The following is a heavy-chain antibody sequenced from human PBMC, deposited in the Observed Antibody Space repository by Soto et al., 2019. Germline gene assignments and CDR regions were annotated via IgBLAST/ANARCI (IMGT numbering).Heavy chain of an antibody. V-gene: IGHV4-39*01. J-gene: IGHJ6*03. CDR2: IYYSGST. Sequence: SETLSLTCTVSGGSISSSSYYWGWIRQPPGKGLEWIGSIYYSGSTYYNPSLKSRVTISVDTSKNQFSLKLSSVTAADTAVYYCARQPVYSNFPGAGGEYYYYYYYMDVWGKGTTVTVSS. CDR1: GGSISSSSYY. CDR3: ARQPVYSNFPGAGGEYYYYYYYMDV. D-gene: IGHD4-4*01.